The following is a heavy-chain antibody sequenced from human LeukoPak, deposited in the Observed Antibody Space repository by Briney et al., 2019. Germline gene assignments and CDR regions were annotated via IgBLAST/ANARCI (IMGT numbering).Heavy chain of an antibody. J-gene: IGHJ4*02. CDR3: ARHWRTYYYGSGSPDY. CDR2: MNPNSGNT. CDR1: RYTFTSYD. Sequence: ASVKVSCKASRYTFTSYDINWVRQATGQGLEWMGWMNPNSGNTGYAQKFQGRVTMTRNTSISTAYMELSSLRSEDTAVYYCARHWRTYYYGSGSPDYWGQGTLVTVSS. V-gene: IGHV1-8*01. D-gene: IGHD3-10*01.